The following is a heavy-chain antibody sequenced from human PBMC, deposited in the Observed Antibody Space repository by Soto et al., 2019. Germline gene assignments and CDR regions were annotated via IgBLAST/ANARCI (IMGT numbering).Heavy chain of an antibody. CDR3: ARLSYGSSSGANFDY. CDR1: GFTFSSYW. J-gene: IGHJ4*02. CDR2: INSDGSST. D-gene: IGHD6-6*01. Sequence: GSLLLSCAASGFTFSSYWMHWVRQAPGKGLVWVSRINSDGSSTSYADSVKGRFTISRDNAKNTLYLQMNSLRAEDTAVYYCARLSYGSSSGANFDYWGQGTLVTVSS. V-gene: IGHV3-74*01.